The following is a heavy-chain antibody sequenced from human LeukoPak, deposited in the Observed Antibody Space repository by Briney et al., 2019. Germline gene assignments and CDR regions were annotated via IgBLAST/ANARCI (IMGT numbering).Heavy chain of an antibody. CDR2: INPNSGGT. V-gene: IGHV1-2*02. D-gene: IGHD3-22*01. CDR1: GYTFTGYY. CDR3: ARVPIGYYYMDV. J-gene: IGHJ6*03. Sequence: ASVKVSCKASGYTFTGYYMHWVRQAPGQGLEWMGWINPNSGGTNYAQMFQGRVTMNRDTSIRTAYMEVSRLRSDDTAVYYCARVPIGYYYMDVWGKGTTVTISS.